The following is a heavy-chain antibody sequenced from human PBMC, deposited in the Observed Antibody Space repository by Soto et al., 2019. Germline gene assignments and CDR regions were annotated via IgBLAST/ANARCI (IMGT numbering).Heavy chain of an antibody. CDR1: GGSVTLTSYY. J-gene: IGHJ6*02. V-gene: IGHV4-39*01. CDR3: ASDYSGYSADPEYYGVEV. CDR2: VYYSGST. D-gene: IGHD3-22*01. Sequence: SETLSLTCSDSGGSVTLTSYYWGWIRQPPGKGLEWIGNVYYSGSTNYNPSLKSRVTISVDTSKNQFSLSLKSVTAADTAVYYCASDYSGYSADPEYYGVEVWGQGTTVTVSS.